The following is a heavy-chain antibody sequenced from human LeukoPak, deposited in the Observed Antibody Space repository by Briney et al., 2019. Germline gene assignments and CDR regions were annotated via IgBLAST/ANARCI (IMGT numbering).Heavy chain of an antibody. CDR1: GFTFSSYV. CDR3: ARVSLVREALKGAFDI. D-gene: IGHD3-10*01. CDR2: ISYDGSNE. J-gene: IGHJ3*02. Sequence: GGSLRLSCAASGFTFSSYVMHWVRQAPGKGLEWVAIISYDGSNEYYADSVKGRFTISRDNSKNTLYLQMNSLRAADTAVYYCARVSLVREALKGAFDIWGQGTMVTVSS. V-gene: IGHV3-30*04.